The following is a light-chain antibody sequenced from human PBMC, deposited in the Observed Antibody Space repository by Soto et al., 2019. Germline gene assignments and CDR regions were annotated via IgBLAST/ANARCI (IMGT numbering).Light chain of an antibody. CDR2: DAS. CDR1: QSVTTY. V-gene: IGKV3-11*01. CDR3: QQANSFPLT. Sequence: EIVLTQSPATLSLSPGERATLSCRASQSVTTYLAWYQQKPGQAPRLLIYDASSRATGIPARFSGSGSGTDFTLTISSLQPEDFATYYCQQANSFPLTFGGGTTVDIK. J-gene: IGKJ4*01.